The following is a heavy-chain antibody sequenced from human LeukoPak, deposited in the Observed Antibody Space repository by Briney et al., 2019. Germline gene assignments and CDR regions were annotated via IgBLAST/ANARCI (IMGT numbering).Heavy chain of an antibody. CDR1: GYTFTSYY. CDR3: ARESDSSSWYLGIGVSFDY. Sequence: ASVKVSCKASGYTFTSYYMHWVRQAPGQGLEWMGIINPSGGSTSYAQKFQGRVTMTRDTSTSTVYMELSSLRSEDTAVYYCARESDSSSWYLGIGVSFDYWGQGTLVTVSS. V-gene: IGHV1-46*01. J-gene: IGHJ4*02. D-gene: IGHD6-13*01. CDR2: INPSGGST.